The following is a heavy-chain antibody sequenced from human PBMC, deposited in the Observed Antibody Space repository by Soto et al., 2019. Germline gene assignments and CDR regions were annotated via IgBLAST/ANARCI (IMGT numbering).Heavy chain of an antibody. Sequence: KQSQTLSLTCAISGDSVSSNSAAWNWIRQSPSRGLEWLGRTYYRSKWYNDYAVSVKSRITINPDTSKNQFSLQLNSVTPEDTAVYYCARGLYYDILTGPDYYYYYYMDVWGKGTTVTVSS. CDR2: TYYRSKWYN. J-gene: IGHJ6*03. D-gene: IGHD3-9*01. CDR1: GDSVSSNSAA. V-gene: IGHV6-1*01. CDR3: ARGLYYDILTGPDYYYYYYMDV.